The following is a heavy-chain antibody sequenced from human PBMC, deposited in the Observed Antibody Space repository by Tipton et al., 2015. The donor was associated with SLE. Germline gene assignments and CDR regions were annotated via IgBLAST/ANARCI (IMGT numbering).Heavy chain of an antibody. J-gene: IGHJ3*02. CDR2: IYYSGST. D-gene: IGHD6-19*01. V-gene: IGHV4-59*08. Sequence: LGLSCTVSGGSISSYYWSWIRQPPGKGLEWIGYIYYSGSTNYNPSLKSRVTISVDTSKNQFSLKLSSVTAADTAVYYCVRAPRLGAFDIWGQGTMVTVSS. CDR3: VRAPRLGAFDI. CDR1: GGSISSYY.